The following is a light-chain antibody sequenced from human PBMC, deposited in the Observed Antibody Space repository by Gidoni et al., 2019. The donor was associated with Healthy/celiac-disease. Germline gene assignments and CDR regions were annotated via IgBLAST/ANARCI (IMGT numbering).Light chain of an antibody. CDR3: QQYGSSPPYT. CDR2: GAS. CDR1: QSVSSSY. J-gene: IGKJ2*01. Sequence: EIVLTQSPGTLSLSPGERATLSCRASQSVSSSYLAWYQQKPDQAPRLLIYGASSRATGIPDRFSGSGSGTDFTLTISRLEPEDFAVYYCQQYGSSPPYTFXQXTKLXIK. V-gene: IGKV3-20*01.